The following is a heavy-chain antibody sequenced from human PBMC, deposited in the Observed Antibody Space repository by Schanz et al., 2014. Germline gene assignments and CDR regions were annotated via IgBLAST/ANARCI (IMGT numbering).Heavy chain of an antibody. CDR3: ARGGSVATIAPYTWFDP. CDR1: GGSISSGSYY. Sequence: QLQESGSGLMKPSQTLSLTCAVSGGSISSGSYYWNWIRQPAGKGLEWIGRIYSRGSSTYNPSLKSRVTITIATPNNQSSLKLNSVTAADTAVYYCARGGSVATIAPYTWFDPWGQGTLVTVSS. D-gene: IGHD5-12*01. CDR2: IYSRGSS. V-gene: IGHV4-61*02. J-gene: IGHJ5*02.